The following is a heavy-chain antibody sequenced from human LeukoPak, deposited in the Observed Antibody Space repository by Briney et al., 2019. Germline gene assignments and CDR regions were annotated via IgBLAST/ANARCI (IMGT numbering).Heavy chain of an antibody. D-gene: IGHD3-9*01. CDR1: GFTFSSYW. CDR3: ARVDILTGYYRFDY. CDR2: INSDGSST. J-gene: IGHJ4*02. Sequence: PGGSLRLSCAASGFTFSSYWMHWVRQAPGKGLVWVSRINSDGSSTGYADSVKGRFTISRDNAKNTLYLQMNSLRAEDTAVYYCARVDILTGYYRFDYWGQGTLVTVSS. V-gene: IGHV3-74*01.